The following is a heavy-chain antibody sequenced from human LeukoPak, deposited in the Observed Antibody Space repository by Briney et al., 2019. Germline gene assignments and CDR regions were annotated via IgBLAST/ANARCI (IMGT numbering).Heavy chain of an antibody. J-gene: IGHJ4*02. V-gene: IGHV1-2*02. D-gene: IGHD2-21*02. Sequence: ASVKVSCKASGYTLSGYYIHWVRHAPGQGLEWMGWINPNSGGTNYAQKFQGRVTMTRDTSISTAYMELSRLRSDDTAVYYCARPALYCGGDCSDYWGQGTLVTVSS. CDR2: INPNSGGT. CDR1: GYTLSGYY. CDR3: ARPALYCGGDCSDY.